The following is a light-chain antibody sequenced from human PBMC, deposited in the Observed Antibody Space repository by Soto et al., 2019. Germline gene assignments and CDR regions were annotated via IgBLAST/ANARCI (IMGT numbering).Light chain of an antibody. CDR2: EVA. CDR1: SSDIGDFYF. J-gene: IGLJ3*02. CDR3: CSHSSSITWM. Sequence: QSALTQPASVSGSPGQSITISCTAASSDIGDFYFVSWYQHHPGKAPQLIVHEVANRLSGVSGRFSGSKSGNTAFLTISGLQAEDEAVYYCCSHSSSITWMFGGGTKLTVL. V-gene: IGLV2-14*01.